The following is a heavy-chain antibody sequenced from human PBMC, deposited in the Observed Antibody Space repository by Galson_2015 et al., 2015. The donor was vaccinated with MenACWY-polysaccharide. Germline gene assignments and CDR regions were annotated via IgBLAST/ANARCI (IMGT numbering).Heavy chain of an antibody. V-gene: IGHV3-11*01. CDR1: GFSLGASY. CDR2: ISKSGDST. Sequence: SLRLSCAASGFSLGASYMSWFRQAPGKGLEWLSYISKSGDSTYYADSVKGRFTISRDNARNSLFLQLNSLEAEDTAIYYCARGHYGLDVWGQGTTVTVSS. CDR3: ARGHYGLDV. J-gene: IGHJ6*02.